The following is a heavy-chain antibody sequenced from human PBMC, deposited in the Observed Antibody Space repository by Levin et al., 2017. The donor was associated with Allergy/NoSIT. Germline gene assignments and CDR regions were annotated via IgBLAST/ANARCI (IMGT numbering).Heavy chain of an antibody. V-gene: IGHV5-51*01. CDR2: IYPGDSDT. J-gene: IGHJ4*02. CDR1: GYSFTSYW. D-gene: IGHD1-26*01. CDR3: ARHTSTSRVGALGV. Sequence: PGASVKVSCKGSGYSFTSYWIAWVRQMPGKGLEWMGIIYPGDSDTRYSPSFQGQVTISADKSISTAYLQWSSLKASDSAMYYCARHTSTSRVGALGVWGQGTLVTVSS.